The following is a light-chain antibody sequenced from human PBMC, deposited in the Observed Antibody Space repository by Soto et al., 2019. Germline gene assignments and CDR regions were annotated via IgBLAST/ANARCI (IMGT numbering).Light chain of an antibody. Sequence: EIVLTQPPGTLSLSPGERAPLSCRASQSVSSSYLAWYQQKPGQTPRLLVYGASSRATGIPDRFSGSGSGTDFTLTISRLEPDDSAVYYCQQYGSSPRTFGPGTKVDNK. J-gene: IGKJ1*01. V-gene: IGKV3-20*01. CDR1: QSVSSSY. CDR3: QQYGSSPRT. CDR2: GAS.